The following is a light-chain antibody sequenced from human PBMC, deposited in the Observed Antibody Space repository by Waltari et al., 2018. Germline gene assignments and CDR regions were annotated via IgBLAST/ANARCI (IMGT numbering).Light chain of an antibody. V-gene: IGKV1-5*03. J-gene: IGKJ4*02. Sequence: DIQLTQSPSTLSASVGDSVTITCRASQTIDRWLAWYQQKPGKVPKLRIYKTSILESGVPSRFSGGGSGTEFTLTIASLQPDDFATYYCQHYDAYSATFGRGTKLEIK. CDR1: QTIDRW. CDR2: KTS. CDR3: QHYDAYSAT.